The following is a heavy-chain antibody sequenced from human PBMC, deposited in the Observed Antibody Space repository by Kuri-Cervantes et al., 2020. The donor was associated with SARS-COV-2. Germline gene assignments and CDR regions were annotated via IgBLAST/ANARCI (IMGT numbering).Heavy chain of an antibody. CDR1: GYTFTSYG. V-gene: IGHV1-18*01. Sequence: ASVKVSCKASGYTFTSYGISWVRQAPGQGLEWMGWIGAYNGNTNYAQKLQGRVTMTTDTSTTTAYMELRSLRSDDTAVYYCARDHPVHHESYDYVWGSYRGGVFEIWGQGTMVTVSS. CDR2: IGAYNGNT. J-gene: IGHJ3*02. CDR3: ARDHPVHHESYDYVWGSYRGGVFEI. D-gene: IGHD3-16*02.